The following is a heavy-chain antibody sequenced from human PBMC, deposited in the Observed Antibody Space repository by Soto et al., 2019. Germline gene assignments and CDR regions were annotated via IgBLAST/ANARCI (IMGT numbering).Heavy chain of an antibody. CDR2: SYNNGGT. V-gene: IGHV4-31*03. CDR1: CASINRGDFW. J-gene: IGHJ4*02. D-gene: IGHD4-17*01. CDR3: ETSQTGYLGTTGFDS. Sequence: SETLSLTCSLACASINRGDFWWNWIRQHPGKGLEGIGYSYNNGGTYFHPSLERRVTISLDKSNSVCSLQLTSVTAADTDVYHCETSQTGYLGTTGFDSWGPGTLVT.